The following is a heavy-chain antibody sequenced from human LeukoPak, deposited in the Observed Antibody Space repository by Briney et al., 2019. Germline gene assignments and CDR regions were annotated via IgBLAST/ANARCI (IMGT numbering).Heavy chain of an antibody. Sequence: ASVKVSCKASGYTFTAYYMHWVRQSPGQGLEWMGWINPNTGGTNYAQKFQGRVTMTRATSISTAYMELSSLRSDDTAVYYCARDDSFQFDSWGQGTLVTVSS. D-gene: IGHD5-18*01. V-gene: IGHV1-2*02. CDR2: INPNTGGT. CDR3: ARDDSFQFDS. J-gene: IGHJ4*02. CDR1: GYTFTAYY.